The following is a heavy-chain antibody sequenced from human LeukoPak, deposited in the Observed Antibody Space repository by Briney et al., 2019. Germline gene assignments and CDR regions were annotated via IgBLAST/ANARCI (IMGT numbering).Heavy chain of an antibody. Sequence: SETLSLTCTVSGGSISSSSYYWGWIRQPPGKGLEWIGSIYYSGSTYYNPSLKSRVTISVDTSKNQFSLKLSSVTAADTAVYYCARHLKPVRMAATDYWGQGTLVTVSS. J-gene: IGHJ4*02. D-gene: IGHD5-24*01. CDR2: IYYSGST. CDR3: ARHLKPVRMAATDY. V-gene: IGHV4-39*01. CDR1: GGSISSSSYY.